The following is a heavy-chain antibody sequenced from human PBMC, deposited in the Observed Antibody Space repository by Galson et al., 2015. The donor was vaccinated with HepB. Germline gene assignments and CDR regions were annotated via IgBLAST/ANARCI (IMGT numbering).Heavy chain of an antibody. V-gene: IGHV4-39*01. CDR1: GGSISSSSYY. CDR2: IYYSGST. Sequence: ETLSLTCTVSGGSISSSSYYWGWIRQPPGKGLEWIGSIYYSGSTYYNPSLKSRVTISVDTSKNQFSLKLSSVTAADTAVYYCASPMTEDAFDIWGQGTMVTVSS. J-gene: IGHJ3*02. D-gene: IGHD3-22*01. CDR3: ASPMTEDAFDI.